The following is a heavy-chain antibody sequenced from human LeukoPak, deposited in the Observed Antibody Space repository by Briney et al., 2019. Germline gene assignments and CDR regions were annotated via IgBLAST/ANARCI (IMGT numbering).Heavy chain of an antibody. CDR1: GYTFTSYY. CDR2: INPSGNST. CDR3: APSAFDY. Sequence: VASVKVSCTASGYTFTSYYMHWVRQAPGQGLEWMGIINPSGNSTSYAQKFQGRVTMTWDTSTSTVYMEVSSLRFEDTAVYYCAPSAFDYWGQGTLVTVSP. V-gene: IGHV1-46*01. D-gene: IGHD3-10*01. J-gene: IGHJ4*02.